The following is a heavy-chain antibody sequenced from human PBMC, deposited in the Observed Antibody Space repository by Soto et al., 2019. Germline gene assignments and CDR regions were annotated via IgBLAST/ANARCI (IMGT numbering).Heavy chain of an antibody. CDR2: ISSSSSYI. CDR1: GFTFSSYS. V-gene: IGHV3-21*01. CDR3: ARGGRLANYDILTGYPFDY. D-gene: IGHD3-9*01. Sequence: PVGSLRLSCAASGFTFSSYSMNWVRQAPGKGLEWVSSISSSSSYIYYADSVKGRFTISRDNAKNSLYLQMNSLRAEDTAVYYCARGGRLANYDILTGYPFDYWGQGTLVTVSS. J-gene: IGHJ4*02.